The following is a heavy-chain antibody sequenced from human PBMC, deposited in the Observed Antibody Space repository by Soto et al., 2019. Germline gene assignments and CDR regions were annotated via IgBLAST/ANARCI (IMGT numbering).Heavy chain of an antibody. Sequence: GGSLRLSCAASGFTFSSYAMSWVRQAPGKGLEWVSAISGSGGSTYYADSVKGRFTISRDNSKNTLYLQMNSLRAEDTAVYYCANNLGYSSSWYYFDYWGQGTLVTVSS. CDR1: GFTFSSYA. V-gene: IGHV3-23*01. CDR2: ISGSGGST. CDR3: ANNLGYSSSWYYFDY. D-gene: IGHD6-13*01. J-gene: IGHJ4*02.